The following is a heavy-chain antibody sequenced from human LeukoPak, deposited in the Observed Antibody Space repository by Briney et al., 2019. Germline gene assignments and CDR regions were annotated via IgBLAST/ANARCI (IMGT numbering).Heavy chain of an antibody. CDR1: GFTFSSYA. CDR2: SSSSSRYI. CDR3: AKTPYEGFWTFDY. Sequence: GGSLRLSCAASGFTFSSYAMHWVRQAPGKGLEWVSCSSSSSRYIYYADSVKGRFTISRDNSKNTLYLQMNSLRAEDTAVYYCAKTPYEGFWTFDYWGQGTLVTVSS. D-gene: IGHD3/OR15-3a*01. J-gene: IGHJ4*02. V-gene: IGHV3-21*04.